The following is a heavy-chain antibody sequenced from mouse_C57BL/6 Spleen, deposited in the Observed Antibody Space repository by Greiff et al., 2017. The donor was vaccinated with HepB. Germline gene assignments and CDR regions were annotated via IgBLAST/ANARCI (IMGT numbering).Heavy chain of an antibody. J-gene: IGHJ4*01. CDR3: TRSSGAIYYYGSSDHYAMDY. CDR2: IYPGNSDT. D-gene: IGHD1-1*01. Sequence: VQLQQSGTVLARPGASVKMSCKTSGYTFTSYWMHWVKQRPGQGLEWIGAIYPGNSDTSYNQKFKGKAKLTAVTSASTAYMELSSLTNEDSAVYYCTRSSGAIYYYGSSDHYAMDYWGQGTSVTVSS. V-gene: IGHV1-5*01. CDR1: GYTFTSYW.